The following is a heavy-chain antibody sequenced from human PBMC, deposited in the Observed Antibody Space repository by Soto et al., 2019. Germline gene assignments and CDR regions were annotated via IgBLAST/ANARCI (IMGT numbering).Heavy chain of an antibody. CDR2: INPSGGST. CDR1: GYTFTSYY. V-gene: IGHV1-46*01. CDR3: ARAQFYGYLERLGYYGMDV. Sequence: GASVKVSCKASGYTFTSYYMHWVRQAPGQGLEWMGIINPSGGSTSYAQKFQGRVTMTRDTSTSTVYMELSSLRSEDTAVYYCARAQFYGYLERLGYYGMDVWGQGTTVTVSS. J-gene: IGHJ6*02. D-gene: IGHD5-18*01.